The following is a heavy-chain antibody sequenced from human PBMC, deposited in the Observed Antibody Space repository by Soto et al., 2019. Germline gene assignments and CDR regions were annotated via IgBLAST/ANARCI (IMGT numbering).Heavy chain of an antibody. Sequence: ASVKVSCKASTYTFTTYSFHWVRQAPGQGLEGMGIINPSGGSTRYAQKFQGRVTTTSDTSTGTVYMELRSMRSEDTAMYYGARSRGVPHNFENWGPGTLVTVSS. V-gene: IGHV1-46*01. CDR1: TYTFTTYS. D-gene: IGHD3-10*01. J-gene: IGHJ4*02. CDR2: INPSGGST. CDR3: ARSRGVPHNFEN.